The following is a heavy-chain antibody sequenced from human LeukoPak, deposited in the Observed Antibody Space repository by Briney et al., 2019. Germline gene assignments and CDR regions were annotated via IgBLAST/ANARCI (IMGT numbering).Heavy chain of an antibody. V-gene: IGHV3-48*01. Sequence: GGSLRLSCAASGFTFTTYSLNWVRQAPGKGLEWVSYISGRGNTIYYADSVKGRFTISRDNAKNSLYLQMNSLRAEDTAVYYCAKDPYTVLAVAGFPDYWGQGTLVTVSS. CDR2: ISGRGNTI. CDR3: AKDPYTVLAVAGFPDY. D-gene: IGHD6-19*01. CDR1: GFTFTTYS. J-gene: IGHJ4*02.